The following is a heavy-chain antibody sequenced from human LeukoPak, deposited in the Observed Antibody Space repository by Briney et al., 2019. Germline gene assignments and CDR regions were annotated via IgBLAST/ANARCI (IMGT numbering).Heavy chain of an antibody. D-gene: IGHD2-2*01. CDR1: GNTFTGYY. J-gene: IGHJ6*02. CDR3: ARDRGGNCSSTSCTKAYYYYGMDV. Sequence: ASVKVSCKASGNTFTGYYMHWVRQAPGQGLEWMGWINPNSGGTNYAQKFQGWVTMTRDTSISTAYMELSRLRSDDTAVYYCARDRGGNCSSTSCTKAYYYYGMDVWGQGTTVTVSS. CDR2: INPNSGGT. V-gene: IGHV1-2*04.